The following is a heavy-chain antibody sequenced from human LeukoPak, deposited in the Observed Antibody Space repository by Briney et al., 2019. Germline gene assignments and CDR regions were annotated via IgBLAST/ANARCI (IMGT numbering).Heavy chain of an antibody. Sequence: GGSLRLSCAASGLTFSSYAMSWVRQAPGKGLEWVSGISGSGGSTYYADSVKGRFTISRDNSKNTLYLQMNSLRAGDTAVYYCAKDRGPITDYWGQGTLVTVPS. CDR1: GLTFSSYA. V-gene: IGHV3-23*01. J-gene: IGHJ4*02. CDR3: AKDRGPITDY. CDR2: ISGSGGST. D-gene: IGHD5-12*01.